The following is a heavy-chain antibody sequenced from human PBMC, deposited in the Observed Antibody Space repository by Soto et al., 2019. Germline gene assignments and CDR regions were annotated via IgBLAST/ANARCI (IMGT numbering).Heavy chain of an antibody. CDR1: GGSVTSGNYA. D-gene: IGHD1-26*01. J-gene: IGHJ4*02. Sequence: QLQLQESGSGLVKPSQTLSLTCAVSGGSVTSGNYAWSWLRQPPGEGLEWIGYIYHSGNTYYNPSLRSRFTISLDRSKNQFSLMLNSVTAADTAVYYCARAGLSSRYYYFDYWGQGSLVTVSS. CDR3: ARAGLSSRYYYFDY. CDR2: IYHSGNT. V-gene: IGHV4-30-2*01.